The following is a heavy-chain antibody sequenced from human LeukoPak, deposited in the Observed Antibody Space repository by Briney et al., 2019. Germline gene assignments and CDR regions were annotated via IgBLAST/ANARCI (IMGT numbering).Heavy chain of an antibody. Sequence: ASVKVSCKASGYTFTSYGISWVRQAPGQGLEWMGWISAYNGNTNYAQKLQGRVTMTTDTSTNTAYMELRSLRSDDTAVYYCATDGRFGELLDYWGQGTLVTVSS. CDR2: ISAYNGNT. D-gene: IGHD3-10*01. J-gene: IGHJ4*02. CDR1: GYTFTSYG. V-gene: IGHV1-18*01. CDR3: ATDGRFGELLDY.